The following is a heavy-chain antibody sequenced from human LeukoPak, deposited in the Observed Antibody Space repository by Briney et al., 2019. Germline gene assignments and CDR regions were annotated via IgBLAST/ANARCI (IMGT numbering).Heavy chain of an antibody. CDR3: AKLNYDILTGPRDY. CDR1: GFTFSSYA. J-gene: IGHJ4*02. Sequence: PGGSLRLSCAASGFTFSSYAMSWVRQAPGKGLEWVSAISGSGGSTYYADSVKGRFTISRDNSKNALCLQMNSLRAEDTAVYYCAKLNYDILTGPRDYWGQGTLVTVSS. V-gene: IGHV3-23*01. CDR2: ISGSGGST. D-gene: IGHD3-9*01.